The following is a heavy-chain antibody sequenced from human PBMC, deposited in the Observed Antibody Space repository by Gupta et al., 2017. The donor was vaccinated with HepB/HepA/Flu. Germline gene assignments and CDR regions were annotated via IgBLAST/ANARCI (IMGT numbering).Heavy chain of an antibody. CDR2: TSGNSAYI. CDR1: GFSFYGYT. D-gene: IGHD2-2*01. J-gene: IGHJ4*02. Sequence: PGGSLRLSCAASGFSFYGYTMAWVRQAPGKGLEWVASTSGNSAYIYYADSVKGRFTISRDNANDSLFLQMSSLRVEDKAVYFCARVLRFTSSGDTGGEYFDSWGQGTLVTVS. CDR3: ARVLRFTSSGDTGGEYFDS. V-gene: IGHV3-21*01.